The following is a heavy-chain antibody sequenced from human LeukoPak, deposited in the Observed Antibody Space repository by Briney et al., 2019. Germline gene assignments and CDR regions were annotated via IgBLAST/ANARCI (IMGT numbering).Heavy chain of an antibody. Sequence: GGPLRLSCAASGFTFSSYSMNWVRQAPGKGLEWVSAISGSGGSTYYADSVKGRFTISRDNSKNTLYLQMNSLRAEDTAVYYCAKDRRIVVVIQGPGDAFDIWGQGTMVTVSS. CDR2: ISGSGGST. V-gene: IGHV3-23*01. J-gene: IGHJ3*02. CDR1: GFTFSSYS. D-gene: IGHD3-22*01. CDR3: AKDRRIVVVIQGPGDAFDI.